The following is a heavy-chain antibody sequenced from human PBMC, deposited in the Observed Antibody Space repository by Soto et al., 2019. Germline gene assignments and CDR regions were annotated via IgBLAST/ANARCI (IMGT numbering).Heavy chain of an antibody. CDR2: IKSKTDGGTT. Sequence: GGSLRLSCAASGFTFSNAWMNWVRQAPGKGLEWVGRIKSKTDGGTTDYAAPVKGRFTISRDDSKNTLYLQMNSLKTEDTAVYYCTTDSENAGFYYYDSSGYLDYWGQGTLVTVSS. CDR1: GFTFSNAW. V-gene: IGHV3-15*07. J-gene: IGHJ4*02. D-gene: IGHD3-22*01. CDR3: TTDSENAGFYYYDSSGYLDY.